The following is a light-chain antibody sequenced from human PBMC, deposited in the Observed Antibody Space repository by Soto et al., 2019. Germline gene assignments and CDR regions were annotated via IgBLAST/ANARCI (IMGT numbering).Light chain of an antibody. Sequence: EIVLTQSPVSLFLSPGERATLSCRASQSVSSSYLAWYQQKPGQAPRLLIYGTSSRATDIPDRFSGSGSGTDFALTISRLEPEDFAAYYCHQYGTSPLTFGGGTKVEIK. CDR2: GTS. V-gene: IGKV3-20*01. J-gene: IGKJ4*01. CDR1: QSVSSSY. CDR3: HQYGTSPLT.